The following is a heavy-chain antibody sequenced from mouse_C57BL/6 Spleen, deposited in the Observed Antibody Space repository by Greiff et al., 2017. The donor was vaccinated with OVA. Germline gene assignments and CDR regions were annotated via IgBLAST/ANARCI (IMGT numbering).Heavy chain of an antibody. Sequence: VQLQESGAELVKPGASVQISCKASGYAFSSYWMNWVKQRPGKGLEWIGQIYPGDGDTNYHGKFKGKATLTADKSSSTAYMPLSSLTSEDSAVYFCARVITTVVAPYDYAMDYWGQGTAVTVSS. J-gene: IGHJ4*01. CDR2: IYPGDGDT. V-gene: IGHV1-80*01. CDR3: ARVITTVVAPYDYAMDY. CDR1: GYAFSSYW. D-gene: IGHD1-1*01.